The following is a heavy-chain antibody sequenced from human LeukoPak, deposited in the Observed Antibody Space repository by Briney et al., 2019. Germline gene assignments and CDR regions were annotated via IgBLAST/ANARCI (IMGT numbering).Heavy chain of an antibody. CDR3: AIDEPNYAPYDFDY. CDR1: RFTFSNAW. CDR2: IKSKADGETT. D-gene: IGHD4/OR15-4a*01. V-gene: IGHV3-15*01. J-gene: IGHJ4*02. Sequence: GGSLRLSCAASRFTFSNAWMNWVRQAPGKGLEWVGRIKSKADGETTDYAAPVKGRFTISRDDSNNMVYLQMNSLKIEDTAAYYCAIDEPNYAPYDFDYWGQGTLVTVSS.